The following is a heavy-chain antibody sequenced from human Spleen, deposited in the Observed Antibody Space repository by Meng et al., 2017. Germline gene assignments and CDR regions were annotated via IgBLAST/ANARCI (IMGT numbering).Heavy chain of an antibody. CDR1: GGSISRIDW. CDR3: ARRRAAAGMGY. J-gene: IGHJ4*02. D-gene: IGHD6-13*01. V-gene: IGHV4-4*02. CDR2: IYHSGST. Sequence: LPEAGPGLVKPAGSLVLTFVVSGGSISRIDWGSWVRQPPGKGLEWIGEIYHSGSTNYNPSLKSRVTISVDKSKNQFSLKLSSVTAADTAVYYCARRRAAAGMGYWGQGTLVTVSS.